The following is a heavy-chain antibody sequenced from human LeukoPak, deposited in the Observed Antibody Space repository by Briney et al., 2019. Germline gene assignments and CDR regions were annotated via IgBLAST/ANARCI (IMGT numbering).Heavy chain of an antibody. D-gene: IGHD6-19*01. V-gene: IGHV1-69*06. CDR1: GYTFTSYY. CDR2: IIPIFGTA. J-gene: IGHJ4*02. CDR3: ARGTGYSSGWYEGSFDY. Sequence: SVKVSCKASGYTFTSYYMHWVRQAPGQGLEWMGGIIPIFGTANYAQKFQGRVTITADKSTSTAYMELSSLRSEDTAVYYCARGTGYSSGWYEGSFDYWGQGTLVTVSS.